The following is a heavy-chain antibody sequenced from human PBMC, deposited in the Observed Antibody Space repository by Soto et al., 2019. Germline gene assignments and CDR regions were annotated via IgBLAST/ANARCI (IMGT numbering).Heavy chain of an antibody. Sequence: ASVKVSCKASGYTFTSYDINWVRQATGQGLEWMGWMNPNSGNTGYAQKFQGRVTMTRNTSISTAYMELSSLRSEDTAVYYCASRGASVAGPAAFDSWGQETLVTVPS. CDR2: MNPNSGNT. V-gene: IGHV1-8*01. CDR3: ASRGASVAGPAAFDS. J-gene: IGHJ4*02. D-gene: IGHD6-19*01. CDR1: GYTFTSYD.